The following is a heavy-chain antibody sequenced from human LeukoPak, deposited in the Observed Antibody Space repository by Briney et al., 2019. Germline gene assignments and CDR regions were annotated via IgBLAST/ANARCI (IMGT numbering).Heavy chain of an antibody. CDR3: AKDLAVAGGAFDI. CDR1: GFTFSRHG. CDR2: ISYDGSNK. J-gene: IGHJ3*02. D-gene: IGHD6-19*01. Sequence: GGSLRLSCAASGFTFSRHGMHWVRQAPGKGLEWVAVISYDGSNKYYADSVKGRFTISRGNSKNTLYLQMNSLRAEDTAVYYCAKDLAVAGGAFDIWGQGTMVTVSS. V-gene: IGHV3-30*18.